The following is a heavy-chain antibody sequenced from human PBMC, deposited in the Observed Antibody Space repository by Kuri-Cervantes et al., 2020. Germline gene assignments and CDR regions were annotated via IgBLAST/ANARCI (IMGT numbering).Heavy chain of an antibody. CDR2: IIPIFGTA. CDR3: ARGSPSNYDFWSGHYHYFDY. Sequence: SVKVSCKASGGTFSSYAISWVRQAPGQGLEWMGGIIPIFGTANYAQKFQGRVTITADESTSTAYMELSSLRSEDTAVYYCARGSPSNYDFWSGHYHYFDYWGQGTLVTVSS. V-gene: IGHV1-69*13. CDR1: GGTFSSYA. D-gene: IGHD3-3*01. J-gene: IGHJ4*02.